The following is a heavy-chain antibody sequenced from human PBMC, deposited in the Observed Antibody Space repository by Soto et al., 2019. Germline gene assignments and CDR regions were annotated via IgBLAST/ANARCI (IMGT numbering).Heavy chain of an antibody. Sequence: QVHLVQSGAEVKKPGSSVKVSCKASGGAFTSYSFHWVRQAPGQGLEWMGGIIPMSGTTNYALKFQGRVTMTADVPTNTAYIELSSLRSEDKAIYYCARDNTGLDYWGQGTLVTVSS. CDR1: GGAFTSYS. CDR3: ARDNTGLDY. CDR2: IIPMSGTT. J-gene: IGHJ4*02. V-gene: IGHV1-69*12.